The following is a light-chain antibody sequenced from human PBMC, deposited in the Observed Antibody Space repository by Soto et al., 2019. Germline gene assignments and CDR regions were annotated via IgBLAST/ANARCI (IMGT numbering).Light chain of an antibody. V-gene: IGKV1-5*03. CDR1: QSISRW. Sequence: DIQMTQSPSTLSASVGDRVTITCRASQSISRWLAWYQQKTGKAPILIYKASSLQSGVPSRFSGSGSGTEFTLTISSLQPDDFATYYCQQYNSYPTFGEGTKVEIK. J-gene: IGKJ1*01. CDR3: QQYNSYPT. CDR2: KAS.